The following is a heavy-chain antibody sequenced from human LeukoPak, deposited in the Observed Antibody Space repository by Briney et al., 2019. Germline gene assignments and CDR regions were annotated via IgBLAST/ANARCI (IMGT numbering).Heavy chain of an antibody. D-gene: IGHD3-22*01. V-gene: IGHV3-48*02. J-gene: IGHJ3*02. Sequence: RGSLRLSCAAYAFAFRSFGLSWVRHAPGKGLGWVSYISSSSSTIYYADSVKGRFTISRDNAQNSLYLQMNSLKDEDTAVYYCARDSDSSGPGGGDALDIWGQGTMVTDS. CDR3: ARDSDSSGPGGGDALDI. CDR2: ISSSSSTI. CDR1: AFAFRSFG.